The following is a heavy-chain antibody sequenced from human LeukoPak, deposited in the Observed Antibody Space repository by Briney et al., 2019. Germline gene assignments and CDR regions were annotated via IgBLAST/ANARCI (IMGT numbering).Heavy chain of an antibody. Sequence: SETLSLTCTVSGDSISGYSWSWIRQPPGKGLEWIGYIYYSGSTNYNPSLKSRVTMSVDTSKNKLSLKLSSVTAADTAVYYCARDSGTSGEVKFDPWGQGALVTVSS. CDR1: GDSISGYS. CDR3: ARDSGTSGEVKFDP. D-gene: IGHD3-10*01. J-gene: IGHJ5*02. V-gene: IGHV4-59*01. CDR2: IYYSGST.